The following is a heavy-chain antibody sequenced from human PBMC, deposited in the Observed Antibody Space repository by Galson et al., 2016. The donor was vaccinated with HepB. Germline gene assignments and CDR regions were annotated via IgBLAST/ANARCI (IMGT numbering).Heavy chain of an antibody. V-gene: IGHV1-3*01. J-gene: IGHJ6*02. CDR1: GYTFSSYA. CDR3: ARGYSSGWYDYGMDV. CDR2: INAGNGNT. Sequence: SVKVSCKASGYTFSSYALHWVRQAPGQRLEWMGWINAGNGNTKYSQKFQSRVTITRDTSESTAYMELSSLRSEDTAVYYCARGYSSGWYDYGMDVWGQGTTVTVSS. D-gene: IGHD6-19*01.